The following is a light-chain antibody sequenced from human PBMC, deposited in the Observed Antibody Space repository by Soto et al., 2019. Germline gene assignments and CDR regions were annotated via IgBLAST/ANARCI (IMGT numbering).Light chain of an antibody. CDR1: QTVSSAR. V-gene: IGKV3D-20*02. CDR3: PQRSNWTLT. Sequence: EIVFTQSPGTLSLSPGERATLACRASQTVSSARLAWFQQKLGQAPRLLIYGASSRAPGIPARFGSSGSGPEFTRTISSLEPEDFSVDFCPQRSNWTLTFSGGTKVDIK. J-gene: IGKJ4*01. CDR2: GAS.